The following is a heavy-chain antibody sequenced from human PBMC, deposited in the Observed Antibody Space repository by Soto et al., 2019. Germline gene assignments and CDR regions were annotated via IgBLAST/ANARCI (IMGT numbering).Heavy chain of an antibody. D-gene: IGHD3-10*01. CDR3: ARVLYYGSGSYSPYGMDV. Sequence: QVQLVQSGAEVKKPGSSVKVSCKTSGVSFNNNGIGWVRQAPGHGLEWMGGVSPPFRTSNYARKFQGRISITADASTCTVNMGLSSLTSEDTAQYYCARVLYYGSGSYSPYGMDVWGQGTTVTVSS. CDR1: GVSFNNNG. V-gene: IGHV1-69*01. CDR2: VSPPFRTS. J-gene: IGHJ6*02.